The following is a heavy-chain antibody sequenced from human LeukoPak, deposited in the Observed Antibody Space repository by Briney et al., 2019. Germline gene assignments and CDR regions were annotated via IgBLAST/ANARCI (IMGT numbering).Heavy chain of an antibody. Sequence: GGSLRLSCAASGFTFSSYAMSWVRQAPGKGLEWVSVISGSGGSTYYADSVKGRFTISRDNSKDTLYLQMNSLRAEDTAVYYCAKYLPNQLLKDWGQGTLVTVSS. CDR3: AKYLPNQLLKD. CDR2: ISGSGGST. D-gene: IGHD2-2*01. CDR1: GFTFSSYA. J-gene: IGHJ4*02. V-gene: IGHV3-23*01.